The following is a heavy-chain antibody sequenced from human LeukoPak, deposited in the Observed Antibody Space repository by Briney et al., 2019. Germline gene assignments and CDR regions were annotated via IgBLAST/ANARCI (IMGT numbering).Heavy chain of an antibody. J-gene: IGHJ4*02. V-gene: IGHV4-59*01. CDR1: GASISSDY. D-gene: IGHD5-18*01. CDR3: ARGVQLDY. Sequence: SETLSLTCTVSGASISSDYWSSIRQPPGKGLEWNGYIYYRGSTNYNPSLKSRVTISVDTSKDQFSLKLSSVTAADTAVYYCARGVQLDYWGQGTLVTVSS. CDR2: IYYRGST.